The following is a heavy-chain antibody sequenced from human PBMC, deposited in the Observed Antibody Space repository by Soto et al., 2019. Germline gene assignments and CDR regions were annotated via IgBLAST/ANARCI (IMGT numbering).Heavy chain of an antibody. CDR3: ARRGFSYGGGYFDL. CDR2: IYHSGST. D-gene: IGHD5-18*01. J-gene: IGHJ2*01. V-gene: IGHV4-31*01. Sequence: QVQLQESGPGLVKPSQTLSLTCTVSGGSINIGGFYWSWVRQHPGKGLEWIGYIYHSGSTYYNPSLKSLVTISVDTSKNQFSLKLSSVTAADTAVYYCARRGFSYGGGYFDLWGRGTLVTVSS. CDR1: GGSINIGGFY.